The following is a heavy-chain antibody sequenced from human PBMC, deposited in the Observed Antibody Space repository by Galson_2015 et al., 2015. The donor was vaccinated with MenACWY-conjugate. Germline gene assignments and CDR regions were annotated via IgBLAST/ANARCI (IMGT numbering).Heavy chain of an antibody. D-gene: IGHD2-15*01. V-gene: IGHV2-70*04. CDR1: GFSLSTSGMR. Sequence: PALVKPTQTLTLTCTFSGFSLSTSGMRVNWVRQPPGKALEWLARIDWDDDNLYNTSLRTRLTISKDTSKNQVVLTMTNMDPVDTATYYCVRTSYCSGGRCYSPFDFWGQGTLVTVSS. CDR3: VRTSYCSGGRCYSPFDF. J-gene: IGHJ4*02. CDR2: IDWDDDN.